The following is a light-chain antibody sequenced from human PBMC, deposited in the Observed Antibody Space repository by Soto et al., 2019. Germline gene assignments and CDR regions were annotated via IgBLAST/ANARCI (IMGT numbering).Light chain of an antibody. CDR3: QHYVTWPLT. Sequence: EIVMTQSPATLSVSPGEGATISCRASQGIGDTLAWYQQKPGQTPRLLIYDTSIRATGVPARFRGSRSGAEFTLTISSLQSEDFAVYYCQHYVTWPLTFGGGTKVESK. V-gene: IGKV3-15*01. J-gene: IGKJ4*01. CDR2: DTS. CDR1: QGIGDT.